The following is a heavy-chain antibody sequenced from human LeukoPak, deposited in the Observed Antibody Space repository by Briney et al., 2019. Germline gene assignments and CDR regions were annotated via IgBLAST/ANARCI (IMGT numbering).Heavy chain of an antibody. CDR2: IYYSGST. V-gene: IGHV4-39*01. Sequence: SETLSLTCTVSGGSVSGSEYYWAWIRQPPGTGLEWIGSIYYSGSTYYNPSLKSRVTIFVDTSKNQFSLKLSSVAAADTAVYYCARTRLVRGVIHYWGQGTLVTVSS. J-gene: IGHJ4*02. CDR3: ARTRLVRGVIHY. CDR1: GGSVSGSEYY. D-gene: IGHD3-10*01.